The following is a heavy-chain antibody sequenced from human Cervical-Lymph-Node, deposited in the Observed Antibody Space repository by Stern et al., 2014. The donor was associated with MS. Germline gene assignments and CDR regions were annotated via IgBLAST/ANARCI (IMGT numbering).Heavy chain of an antibody. CDR3: ARTDRTYSASNFDL. Sequence: VQLVESGAEVKKPGASVKVSCKASGYTFTGYYMNWVRQAPGQGLEWMGRINPNSGATNYEQKFQGRVTMTRDTSTSTDYMEVGTLTSDDTAVYYCARTDRTYSASNFDLWGQGTLVTVSS. CDR2: INPNSGAT. J-gene: IGHJ4*02. CDR1: GYTFTGYY. D-gene: IGHD5-12*01. V-gene: IGHV1-2*06.